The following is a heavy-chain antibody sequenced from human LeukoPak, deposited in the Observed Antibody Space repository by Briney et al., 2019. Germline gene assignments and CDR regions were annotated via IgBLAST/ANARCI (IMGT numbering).Heavy chain of an antibody. V-gene: IGHV1-2*02. D-gene: IGHD3-16*01. CDR1: GYTFTGYY. Sequence: ASVKVSCKASGYTFTGYYMHWVRQAPGQGLEWMGWINPNSGGTNYAQKFQGRVTMTRDTSIGTAYMELSRLRSDDTAVYYCARSAIMITFGDYWGQGTLVTVSS. CDR3: ARSAIMITFGDY. CDR2: INPNSGGT. J-gene: IGHJ4*02.